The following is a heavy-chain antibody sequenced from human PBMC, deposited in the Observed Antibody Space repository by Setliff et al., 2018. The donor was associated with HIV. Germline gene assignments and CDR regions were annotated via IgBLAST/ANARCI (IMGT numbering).Heavy chain of an antibody. D-gene: IGHD3-10*01. CDR2: VSYDGNYK. CDR1: GFTFDSSG. J-gene: IGHJ4*02. CDR3: AQIWFGGAHFR. Sequence: GGSLRRSCEASGFTFDSSGMHWVRQAPGKGPECVATVSYDGNYKFYTDSVEGRFTVSRDNSQNTLYLQMTSLRADDTAVYYCAQIWFGGAHFRWGQGTLVTVSS. V-gene: IGHV3-30*18.